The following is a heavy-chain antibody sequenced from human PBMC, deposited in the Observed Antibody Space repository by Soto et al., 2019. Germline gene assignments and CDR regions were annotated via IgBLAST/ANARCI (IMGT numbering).Heavy chain of an antibody. J-gene: IGHJ3*01. D-gene: IGHD3-3*01. V-gene: IGHV3-48*01. CDR2: ISSSSSTI. CDR3: ASVFLERKAGCDFSARCRHV. Sequence: RQAPWKGLEWVSYISSSSSTIYDADSVNGRVTISRDNSKKTLYMQMNSLRAEDMAVYYCASVFLERKAGCDFSARCRHV.